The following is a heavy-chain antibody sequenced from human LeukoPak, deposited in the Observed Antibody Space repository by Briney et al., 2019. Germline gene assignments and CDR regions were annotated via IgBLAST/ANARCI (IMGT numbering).Heavy chain of an antibody. Sequence: ASVKVSCKASGYTFTSYAMHWVRQAPGQRLEWMGWINAGNGNTKYSQKFQGRVTITRDTSASTAYMELSSLRSEDTAVYYCARGRQNGDYIDYWGQGTLVTVSS. V-gene: IGHV1-3*01. D-gene: IGHD4-17*01. CDR1: GYTFTSYA. J-gene: IGHJ4*02. CDR3: ARGRQNGDYIDY. CDR2: INAGNGNT.